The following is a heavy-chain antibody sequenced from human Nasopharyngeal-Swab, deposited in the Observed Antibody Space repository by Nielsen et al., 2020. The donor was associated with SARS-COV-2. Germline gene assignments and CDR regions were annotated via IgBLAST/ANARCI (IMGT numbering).Heavy chain of an antibody. V-gene: IGHV1-69*13. Sequence: SVKVSCKASGGTFSSYAISWVRQAPGQGLEWMGGIIPIFGTANYTQKFQGRVTITADESTSTAYMELSSLRSEDTAVYYCASTPYSSGWYGPRSANYGMDVWGQGTTVTVSS. CDR3: ASTPYSSGWYGPRSANYGMDV. CDR1: GGTFSSYA. CDR2: IIPIFGTA. D-gene: IGHD6-19*01. J-gene: IGHJ6*02.